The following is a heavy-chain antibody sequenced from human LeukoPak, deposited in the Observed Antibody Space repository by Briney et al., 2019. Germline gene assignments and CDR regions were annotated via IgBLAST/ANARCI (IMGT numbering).Heavy chain of an antibody. V-gene: IGHV4-30-4*08. D-gene: IGHD1-20*01. CDR2: VYYDGST. CDR3: VRGLTGYSYFFDH. Sequence: SETLSLTCTVSGDSFSSANYYWTWVRQPPGKGLEWIGYVYYDGSTYYHPSLQSRLAISVDTSKNQFSLNLTSVTAADTAVYYCVRGLTGYSYFFDHWGQGALVTVSS. CDR1: GDSFSSANYY. J-gene: IGHJ4*02.